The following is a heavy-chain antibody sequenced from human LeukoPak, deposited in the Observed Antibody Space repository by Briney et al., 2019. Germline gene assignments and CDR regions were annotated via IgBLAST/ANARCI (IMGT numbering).Heavy chain of an antibody. J-gene: IGHJ4*02. CDR2: IWYDGSNK. CDR3: ARGGYYYDSSGPLDY. Sequence: GGSLRLSCAASGFTFSSYGMHWVRQAPGKGLEWVAVIWYDGSNKYYADSVKGRFTISRDNSKNTLYLQMNSLRAEDTAVYYCARGGYYYDSSGPLDYWDQGTLVTVSS. D-gene: IGHD3-22*01. V-gene: IGHV3-33*01. CDR1: GFTFSSYG.